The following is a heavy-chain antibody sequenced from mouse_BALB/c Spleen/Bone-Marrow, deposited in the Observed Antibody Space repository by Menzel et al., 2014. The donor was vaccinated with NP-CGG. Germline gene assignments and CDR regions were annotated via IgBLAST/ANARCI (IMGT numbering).Heavy chain of an antibody. V-gene: IGHV5-9-4*01. CDR1: GFTFSSYA. D-gene: IGHD2-14*01. CDR2: ISSGGSYT. J-gene: IGHJ3*01. Sequence: EVHLVESGGDLVKPGGSLKLSCAASGFTFSSYAMSWVRQSPEKRLEWVAEISSGGSYTYYPDTVTGRFTISRDNAKKXXXLXXXSLRSEDTAMYYCAREVRQGPWFAYWGQGTLVTVSA. CDR3: AREVRQGPWFAY.